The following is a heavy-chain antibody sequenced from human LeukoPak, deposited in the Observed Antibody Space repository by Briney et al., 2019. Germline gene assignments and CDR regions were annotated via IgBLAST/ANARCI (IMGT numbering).Heavy chain of an antibody. Sequence: GGSLRLSCAASGFTFTNYWMSWVRQAPGKGPEWVGNINQDGGLAYYMDSLKGRFTISRDNAKNSLYLQMNSLSAEDTAIYFCARIGIPTYFDYWGQGALVTVSS. CDR1: GFTFTNYW. CDR3: ARIGIPTYFDY. CDR2: INQDGGLA. V-gene: IGHV3-7*05. J-gene: IGHJ4*02.